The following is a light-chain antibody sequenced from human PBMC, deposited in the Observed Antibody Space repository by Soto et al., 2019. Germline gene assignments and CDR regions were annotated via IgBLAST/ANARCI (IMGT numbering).Light chain of an antibody. CDR2: DNY. Sequence: QSVLTQPPSMSAAPGQRVTISCSGDSSNMGINYVSWFQQFPGTAPKLLIYDNYYRPSGIPDRFSGSKSGTSATLGITGLQTGDEADYYSATWNRDMNVVFGGGTKLTVL. V-gene: IGLV1-51*01. J-gene: IGLJ3*02. CDR1: SSNMGINY. CDR3: ATWNRDMNVV.